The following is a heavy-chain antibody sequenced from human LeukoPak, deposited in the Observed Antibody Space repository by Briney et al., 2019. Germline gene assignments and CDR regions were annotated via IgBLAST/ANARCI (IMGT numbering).Heavy chain of an antibody. D-gene: IGHD3-3*01. CDR1: GGSFNGYY. V-gene: IGHV4-34*01. CDR3: ARVRGARDFWSGYYYYYYMDV. CDR2: INHSGST. J-gene: IGHJ6*03. Sequence: PSETLSLTCAVYGGSFNGYYWSWIRQPPGKGLEWIGEINHSGSTNYNPSLKSRVTISVDTSKNQFSLKLSSVTAADTAVYYCARVRGARDFWSGYYYYYYMDVWGKGTTVTVSS.